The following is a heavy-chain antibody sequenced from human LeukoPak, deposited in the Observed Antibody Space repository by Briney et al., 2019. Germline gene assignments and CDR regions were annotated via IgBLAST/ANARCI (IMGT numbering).Heavy chain of an antibody. J-gene: IGHJ4*02. CDR2: INSDGSST. CDR3: ARAAQYYYDSSGYYPFDY. D-gene: IGHD3-22*01. V-gene: IGHV3-74*01. CDR1: GFTFSSYW. Sequence: GGSLRLSCAASGFTFSSYWMHWVRQAPGKGLVWVSRINSDGSSTSYADSVKGRFTISRDNAKNTLYLQMNSLRDEDTAVYYCARAAQYYYDSSGYYPFDYWGQGTLVTVSS.